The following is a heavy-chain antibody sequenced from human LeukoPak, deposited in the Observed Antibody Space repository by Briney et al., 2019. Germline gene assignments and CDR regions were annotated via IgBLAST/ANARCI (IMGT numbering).Heavy chain of an antibody. D-gene: IGHD2-15*01. CDR2: IKSKIDGGTI. CDR3: TSRRQDGW. J-gene: IGHJ4*02. CDR1: GFTLSDAW. V-gene: IGHV3-15*01. Sequence: PGGSLRLSCVGSGFTLSDAWMTWVRQAPGKGLEWVGRIKSKIDGGTIDYAEPVKGRFTISRDDSRNTLYLQMSSLKTEDTAVYYCTSRRQDGWWGQGTLVTVS.